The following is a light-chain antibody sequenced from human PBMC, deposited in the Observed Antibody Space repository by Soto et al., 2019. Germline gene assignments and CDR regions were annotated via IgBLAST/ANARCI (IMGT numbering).Light chain of an antibody. V-gene: IGKV1-12*02. CDR3: QQANSFRS. CDR1: QDIGGW. CDR2: AAS. J-gene: IGKJ4*01. Sequence: DIQMTQSPSFVSASVGDRVTITCRASQDIGGWLAWYQHKPGKAPKLLIYAASSLQSGVPSRFSGSGSGTDFDLTISSLQPEDFATSYCQQANSFRSFGGGTKIEVK.